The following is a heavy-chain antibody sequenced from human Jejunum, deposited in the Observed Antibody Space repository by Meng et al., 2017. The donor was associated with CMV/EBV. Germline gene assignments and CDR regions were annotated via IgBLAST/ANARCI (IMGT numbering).Heavy chain of an antibody. CDR2: FYTRGST. CDR1: GDSISGGNYY. CDR3: ARNEDGYFDY. Sequence: QVQLQESGPGLVKPSQTLSPSCPVSGDSISGGNYYWSGIRQPAGKGLEWVGRFYTRGSTHYNAALKGRVTVSVDTSKNQFSLQLTSVTDADTAVYYCARNEDGYFDYWGQGILVTVSS. J-gene: IGHJ4*02. V-gene: IGHV4-61*02. D-gene: IGHD1-1*01.